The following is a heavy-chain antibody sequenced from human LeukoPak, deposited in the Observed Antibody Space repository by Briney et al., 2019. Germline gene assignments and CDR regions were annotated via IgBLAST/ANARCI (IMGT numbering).Heavy chain of an antibody. CDR2: ISSNSSTI. CDR3: ARFHGGQFY. V-gene: IGHV3-48*01. D-gene: IGHD2-15*01. Sequence: PGRSLRLSCAASGFTFSSYSMNWVRQAPGKGLEWVSYISSNSSTIYCADSVKGRFTISRDNAKNSLYLQMNSLRAEDTAVYYCARFHGGQFYWGQGTLVTVSS. CDR1: GFTFSSYS. J-gene: IGHJ4*02.